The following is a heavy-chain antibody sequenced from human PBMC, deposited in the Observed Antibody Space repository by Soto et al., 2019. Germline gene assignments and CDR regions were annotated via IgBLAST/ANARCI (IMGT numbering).Heavy chain of an antibody. J-gene: IGHJ4*02. CDR2: ISGSGGST. CDR1: GFTFSSYA. Sequence: PGGSLRLSCAASGFTFSSYAMSWVRQAPGKGLEWVSAISGSGGSTYYADSVKGRFTISRDNSKNTLYLQMNSLRAEDTAVYYCAKDRRRIAVAGKGLDYWGQGTLVTVSS. CDR3: AKDRRRIAVAGKGLDY. V-gene: IGHV3-23*01. D-gene: IGHD6-19*01.